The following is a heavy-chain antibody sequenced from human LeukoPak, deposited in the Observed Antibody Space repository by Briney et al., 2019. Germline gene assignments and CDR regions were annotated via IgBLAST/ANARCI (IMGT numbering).Heavy chain of an antibody. CDR2: IYWDDDK. CDR1: GFSLSSSGVG. CDR3: AHRSQVLVGATALYYFDY. D-gene: IGHD1-26*01. Sequence: SGPTLVNPTQTLTLTCTFSGFSLSSSGVGVGWIRQPPGKALECLALIYWDDDKRYSPSLKSRLTITKDTSKNQVVLTMTNMDPVDTATYYCAHRSQVLVGATALYYFDYWGQGTLVTVSS. V-gene: IGHV2-5*02. J-gene: IGHJ4*02.